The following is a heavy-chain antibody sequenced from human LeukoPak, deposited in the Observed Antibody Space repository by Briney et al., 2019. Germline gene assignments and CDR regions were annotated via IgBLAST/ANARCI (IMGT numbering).Heavy chain of an antibody. CDR2: IYPGDSDT. CDR1: GSRFTSYW. CDR3: ARSGRTGSWFDL. V-gene: IGHV5-51*01. J-gene: IGHJ5*02. Sequence: GGSLQISCKGSGSRFTSYWIGWVRQVPGKGLEWMGIIYPGDSDTKYSPSFQGQVTISAHKSISTAYLQWSSLKASDTAMYYCARSGRTGSWFDLWGQGTLVTVSS. D-gene: IGHD1-1*01.